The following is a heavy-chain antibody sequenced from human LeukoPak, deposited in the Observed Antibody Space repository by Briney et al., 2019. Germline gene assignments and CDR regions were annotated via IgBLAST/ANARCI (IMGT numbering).Heavy chain of an antibody. Sequence: SETQSLTCTVSGGSISTHYWSWIRQPAGKGLEWIGRIFISGSTNYNPSLKSRVTMSVDTSKNQFSLNLSSVTAADTAVYYCARGSGWYDYWGQGTLVTVSS. D-gene: IGHD6-19*01. CDR3: ARGSGWYDY. V-gene: IGHV4-4*07. CDR1: GGSISTHY. CDR2: IFISGST. J-gene: IGHJ4*02.